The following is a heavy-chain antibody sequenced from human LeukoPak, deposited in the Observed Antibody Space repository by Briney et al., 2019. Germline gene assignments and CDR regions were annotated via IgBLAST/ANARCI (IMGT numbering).Heavy chain of an antibody. CDR3: ATRVSTSRSFDY. J-gene: IGHJ4*02. Sequence: GGSLRLSCAPSGFIVSNNYMTWVRQAPGKGLEWASVIYSGGSTYYADSVKGRFTISRDNSKNTLYLQMNSLRAEDTAVYYCATRVSTSRSFDYWGQGTLVTVSS. V-gene: IGHV3-53*01. CDR2: IYSGGST. CDR1: GFIVSNNY.